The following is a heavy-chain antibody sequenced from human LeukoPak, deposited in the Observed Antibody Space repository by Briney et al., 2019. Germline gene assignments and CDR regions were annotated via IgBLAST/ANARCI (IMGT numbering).Heavy chain of an antibody. CDR3: ARGARSIGGYGILTALDY. CDR2: ISNDGSNE. CDR1: GFSFSSYC. Sequence: GGSMTPSWPVAGFSFSSYCMQWVSPPAGRGREWEAFISNDGSNEIYADSVKGRFTISRDNSKATLYLQMKSRRAEDTAVSYCARGARSIGGYGILTALDYGGQGTLVTV. D-gene: IGHD3-9*01. J-gene: IGHJ4*02. V-gene: IGHV3-30-3*01.